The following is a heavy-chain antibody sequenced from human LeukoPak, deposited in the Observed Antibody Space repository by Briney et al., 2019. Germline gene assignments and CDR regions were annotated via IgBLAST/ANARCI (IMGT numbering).Heavy chain of an antibody. Sequence: GRSLRLSCAASGFTFSSYGMHWVRQAPGKGLEWVSVIWYDGSNKYYADSVKDRFTISRDNSKNTLYLQVNSLRAEDTAVYYCARDPYYYDSSGYGYWGQGTLVTVSS. CDR2: IWYDGSNK. CDR1: GFTFSSYG. CDR3: ARDPYYYDSSGYGY. D-gene: IGHD3-22*01. V-gene: IGHV3-33*01. J-gene: IGHJ4*02.